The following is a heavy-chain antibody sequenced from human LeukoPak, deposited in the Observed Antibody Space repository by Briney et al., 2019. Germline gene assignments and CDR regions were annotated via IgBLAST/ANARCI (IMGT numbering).Heavy chain of an antibody. V-gene: IGHV1-2*02. Sequence: AASVKVSCKASGYTFSGYYMHWLRQAPGQGLEWMGWINPNSGGTNYAQKFQGRVTMTRDTSISTAYMELSRLRSDDTAVYYCARGPEFTYYYDSALDYWGQGTLVTVSS. CDR1: GYTFSGYY. CDR2: INPNSGGT. J-gene: IGHJ4*02. CDR3: ARGPEFTYYYDSALDY. D-gene: IGHD3-22*01.